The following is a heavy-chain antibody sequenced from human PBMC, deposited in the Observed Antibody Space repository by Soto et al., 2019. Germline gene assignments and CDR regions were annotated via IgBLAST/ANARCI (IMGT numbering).Heavy chain of an antibody. D-gene: IGHD1-26*01. CDR1: GFTFSNYA. V-gene: IGHV3-23*01. CDR2: ISGSGGST. J-gene: IGHJ4*02. Sequence: AGGSLRLSCAASGFTFSNYAMSWVRQAPGKGLEWVSAISGSGGSTYYADSVNGRFTISRDNSKNTLYLQMNNLRAEDTAVYYCAIRGATTDYWGQGTLVTVSS. CDR3: AIRGATTDY.